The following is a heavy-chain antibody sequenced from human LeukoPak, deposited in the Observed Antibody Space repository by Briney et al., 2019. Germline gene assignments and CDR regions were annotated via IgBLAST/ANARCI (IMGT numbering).Heavy chain of an antibody. D-gene: IGHD6-13*01. Sequence: PGGSLRLSCAASGFTFSSYGMHWVRRAPGKGLEWVAFIRNDGGTTYYADSVKARFTVSRDNSKNTLYLQMNSLRAEDTAIYYCAKERWGSNWYFDYWGQGTVLTVSS. CDR2: IRNDGGTT. J-gene: IGHJ4*02. CDR1: GFTFSSYG. V-gene: IGHV3-30*02. CDR3: AKERWGSNWYFDY.